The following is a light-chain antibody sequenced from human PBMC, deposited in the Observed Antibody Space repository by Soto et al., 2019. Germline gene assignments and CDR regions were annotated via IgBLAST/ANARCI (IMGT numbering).Light chain of an antibody. CDR2: SAS. V-gene: IGKV3-15*01. CDR1: QSVSSN. J-gene: IGKJ1*01. CDR3: HQYDSTPWT. Sequence: IVMTQSPATLSVPPGGRANLSCMASQSVSSNLAWYQQKPVQAPRLLIYSASPRATGIPRRFSGSGSWSEFTLTISSLHPEDFAVYYCHQYDSTPWTFGQGTRMDIK.